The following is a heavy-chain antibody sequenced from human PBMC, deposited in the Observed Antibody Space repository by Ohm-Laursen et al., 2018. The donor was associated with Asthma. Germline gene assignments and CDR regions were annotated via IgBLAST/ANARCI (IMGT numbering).Heavy chain of an antibody. CDR1: GFTFSSYA. Sequence: SLRLSCSASGFTFSSYAMHWARQAPGKGLEWVAVISYDGSNKYYADSVKGRFTISRDNSKNTLYLQMNSLRAEDTAVYYCARDKRGSYYFRYGMDVWGQGTTVTVSS. J-gene: IGHJ6*02. D-gene: IGHD1-26*01. CDR2: ISYDGSNK. CDR3: ARDKRGSYYFRYGMDV. V-gene: IGHV3-30-3*01.